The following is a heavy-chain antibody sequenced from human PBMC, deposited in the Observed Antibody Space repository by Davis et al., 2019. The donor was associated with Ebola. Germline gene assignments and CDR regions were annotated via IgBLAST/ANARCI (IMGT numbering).Heavy chain of an antibody. V-gene: IGHV3-23*01. J-gene: IGHJ4*02. CDR1: GFIFSSYV. CDR2: LGTSADT. Sequence: GESLKISCAASGFIFSSYVMSWVRQAPGKGLEWVSTLGTSADTYYADSVKGRFTISRDNSKNTLYLQMNSLRAEDTAVYYCARINSYGDFDYWGQGTPVTVSS. CDR3: ARINSYGDFDY. D-gene: IGHD5-18*01.